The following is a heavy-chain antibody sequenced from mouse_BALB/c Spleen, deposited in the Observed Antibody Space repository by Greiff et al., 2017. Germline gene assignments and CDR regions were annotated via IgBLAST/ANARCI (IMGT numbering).Heavy chain of an antibody. CDR2: INPYNDGT. J-gene: IGHJ4*01. Sequence: VHVKQSGPELVKPGASVKMSCKASGYTFTSYVMHWVKQKPGQGLEWIGYINPYNDGTKYNEKFKGKATLTSDKSSSTAYMELSSLTSEDSAVYYCANPLDGSPYAMDYWGQGTSVTVSS. CDR1: GYTFTSYV. V-gene: IGHV1-14*01. D-gene: IGHD1-1*01. CDR3: ANPLDGSPYAMDY.